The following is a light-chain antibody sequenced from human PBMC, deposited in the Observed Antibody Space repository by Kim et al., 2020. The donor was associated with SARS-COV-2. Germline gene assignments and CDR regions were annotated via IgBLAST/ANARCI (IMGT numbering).Light chain of an antibody. CDR1: QGISSY. CDR3: QQYYSYPYT. J-gene: IGKJ2*01. Sequence: AATGDRVTIAWRASQGISSYLAWYQQKPGKAPKLLIYAASTLQSGVPSRFSGSGSGTDFTLTISCLQSEDFATYYCQQYYSYPYTFGQGTKLEI. V-gene: IGKV1-8*01. CDR2: AAS.